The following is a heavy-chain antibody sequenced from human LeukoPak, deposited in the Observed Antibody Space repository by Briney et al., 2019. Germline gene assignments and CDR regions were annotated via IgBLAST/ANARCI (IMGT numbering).Heavy chain of an antibody. CDR3: ARDQGGEDEGPNWFDP. CDR2: AYYRSKWYN. CDR1: GDSVSSNSAA. Sequence: SQTLSLTCALSGDSVSSNSAAWDWVRQSPSRGLEWLGRAYYRSKWYNDYAVSVKSRITINPDTSKNQFSLQLNSVTPEDTAVYYRARDQGGEDEGPNWFDPWGQGTLVTVSS. V-gene: IGHV6-1*01. J-gene: IGHJ5*02. D-gene: IGHD2-21*01.